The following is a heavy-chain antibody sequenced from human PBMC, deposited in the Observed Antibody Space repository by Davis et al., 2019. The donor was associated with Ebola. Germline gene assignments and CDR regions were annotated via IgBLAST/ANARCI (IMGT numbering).Heavy chain of an antibody. D-gene: IGHD6-19*01. Sequence: GASLKISCAASGFTFTTYGMHWVRQAPGKGLEWVSYISGGSLCTNYADSVRGRFTISRDNSKNTLYLQMNSLRAEDTAVYYCAKDLYSSGWWGGAFDIWGQGTMVTVSS. J-gene: IGHJ3*02. CDR2: ISGGSLCT. CDR3: AKDLYSSGWWGGAFDI. V-gene: IGHV3-NL1*01. CDR1: GFTFTTYG.